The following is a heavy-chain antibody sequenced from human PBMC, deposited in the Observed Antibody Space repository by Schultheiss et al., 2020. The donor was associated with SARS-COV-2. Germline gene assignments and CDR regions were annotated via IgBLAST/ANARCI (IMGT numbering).Heavy chain of an antibody. J-gene: IGHJ4*02. Sequence: GESLKISCAASGFTFSSYAMNWVRQTPEKGLEWVSTISDSGAGTYYADSVKGRFTISRDNSKNTLYLQMNSLRAEDTAVYYCAKGDSITMIVVVTPRYWGQGTLVTVSS. CDR1: GFTFSSYA. V-gene: IGHV3-23*01. CDR2: ISDSGAGT. D-gene: IGHD3-22*01. CDR3: AKGDSITMIVVVTPRY.